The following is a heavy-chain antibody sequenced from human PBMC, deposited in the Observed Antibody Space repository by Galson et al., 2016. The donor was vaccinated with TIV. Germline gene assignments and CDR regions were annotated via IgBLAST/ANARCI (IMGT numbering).Heavy chain of an antibody. D-gene: IGHD3-22*01. CDR1: GITVAANY. CDR3: ARDRYFDASGYYYYYYGMDV. Sequence: SLRLSCAASGITVAANYMTRVRQTPGGGLEWVSTIYSAGETFYADSVKGRFTISRDASKNTLHLQMNSLRPEDTAVYYCARDRYFDASGYYYYYYGMDVWGQGTTVTVSS. V-gene: IGHV3-66*02. J-gene: IGHJ6*02. CDR2: IYSAGET.